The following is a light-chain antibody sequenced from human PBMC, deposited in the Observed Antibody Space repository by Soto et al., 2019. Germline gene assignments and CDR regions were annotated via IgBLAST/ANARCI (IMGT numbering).Light chain of an antibody. Sequence: EIVLTQSPGTLSLSPGERATLSCRASQSVSRCYLAWYQQRPDQAPRLLMYSTSTRANGIPDRFSGSGSGTEFTLTISRLEPEDFAVYYCQQYDSSPRTFGQGTKLEIK. CDR2: STS. J-gene: IGKJ2*01. CDR1: QSVSRCY. CDR3: QQYDSSPRT. V-gene: IGKV3-20*01.